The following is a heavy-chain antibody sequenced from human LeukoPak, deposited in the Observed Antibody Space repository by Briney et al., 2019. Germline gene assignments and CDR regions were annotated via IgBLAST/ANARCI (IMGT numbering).Heavy chain of an antibody. CDR2: ISSSSSTI. CDR3: ARDHYLAVAARGGFDP. D-gene: IGHD6-19*01. V-gene: IGHV3-48*04. J-gene: IGHJ5*02. Sequence: GSLRLSCAASGFTFSSYSMNWVRQAPGKGLEWVSYISSSSSTIYYADSVKGRFTISRDNAKNSLYLQMNSLRAEDTAVYYCARDHYLAVAARGGFDPWGQGTLVTVSS. CDR1: GFTFSSYS.